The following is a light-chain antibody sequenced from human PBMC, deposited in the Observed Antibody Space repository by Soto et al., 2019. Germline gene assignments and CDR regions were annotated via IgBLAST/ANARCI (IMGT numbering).Light chain of an antibody. CDR2: RAS. V-gene: IGKV1-39*01. J-gene: IGKJ5*01. CDR3: QQSYSAPPIT. Sequence: DIQMTQSPSSLSASMGDRAAIACRASQTISTFLNWYQQKPGTATRLLIYRASSVNSGVPPRFSGSGSGRDFALTISSLQPEDFATYYCQQSYSAPPITFGQGTRLEIK. CDR1: QTISTF.